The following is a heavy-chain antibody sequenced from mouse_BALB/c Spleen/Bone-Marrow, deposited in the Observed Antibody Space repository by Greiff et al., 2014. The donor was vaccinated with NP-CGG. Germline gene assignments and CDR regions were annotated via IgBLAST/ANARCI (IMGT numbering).Heavy chain of an antibody. CDR1: GYTFTSYW. CDR2: INPSNGRT. J-gene: IGHJ2*01. V-gene: IGHV1S81*02. CDR3: ARTYFDY. Sequence: QVQLQQSGAELVKPGASEKLSCKASGYTFTSYWMHWVKQRPGQGLEWIGEINPSNGRTNYNEKFKSKATLTVDKSSSTAYMQLSSLTSEDSAVYYCARTYFDYWGQGTTLTVSS.